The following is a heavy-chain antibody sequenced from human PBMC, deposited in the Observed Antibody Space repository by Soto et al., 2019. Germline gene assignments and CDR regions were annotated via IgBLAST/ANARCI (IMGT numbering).Heavy chain of an antibody. V-gene: IGHV3-23*01. D-gene: IGHD6-13*01. Sequence: GGSLRLSCAASGFTFSSYAMSWVRQAPGKGLEWVSAISGSGGSTYYADSVKGRFTISRDNSKNTLYLQMNSLRAEDTAVYYCAKPDTAAGHYYYYGMDVWGPGTTVTVSS. CDR3: AKPDTAAGHYYYYGMDV. J-gene: IGHJ6*02. CDR2: ISGSGGST. CDR1: GFTFSSYA.